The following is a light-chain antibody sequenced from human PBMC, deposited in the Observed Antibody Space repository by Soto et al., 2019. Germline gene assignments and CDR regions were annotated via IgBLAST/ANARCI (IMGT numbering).Light chain of an antibody. J-gene: IGKJ4*01. V-gene: IGKV1-6*01. CDR3: LQDYDYPLT. CDR1: QGIRND. Sequence: AIQMTQSPSSLSASVGDRVTITCRASQGIRNDLGWYQQRPGKAPKVLIYAASTAQSGVPSRFSGSGYGTDFTLTISSLQPEDFATYYCLQDYDYPLTFGGGTKVEI. CDR2: AAS.